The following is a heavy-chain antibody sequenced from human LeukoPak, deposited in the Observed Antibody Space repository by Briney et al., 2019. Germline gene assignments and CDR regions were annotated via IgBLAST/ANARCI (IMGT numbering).Heavy chain of an antibody. CDR2: IYYSGST. CDR1: GGSFSGYY. J-gene: IGHJ6*03. Sequence: SETLSLTCAVYGGSFSGYYWSWIRQPPGKGLEWIGYIYYSGSTNYNPSLKSRVTISVDTSKNQFSPKLSSVTAADTAVYYCARMLSSSSWYYYYYMDVWGKGTTVTISS. V-gene: IGHV4-59*01. CDR3: ARMLSSSSWYYYYYMDV. D-gene: IGHD6-13*01.